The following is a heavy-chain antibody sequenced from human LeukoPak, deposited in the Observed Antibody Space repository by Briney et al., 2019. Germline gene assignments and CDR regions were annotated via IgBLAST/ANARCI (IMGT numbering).Heavy chain of an antibody. V-gene: IGHV1-2*06. J-gene: IGHJ4*02. D-gene: IGHD3-16*01. CDR3: ARDDYLWGTYDY. Sequence: GASVEVSCKASGYTFTSYYMHWVRQAPGQGLEWMGRINPNSGGTNYAQKFQGRVTMTRDTSISTAYMELSRLRSDDTAVYYCARDDYLWGTYDYWGQGTLVTVSS. CDR1: GYTFTSYY. CDR2: INPNSGGT.